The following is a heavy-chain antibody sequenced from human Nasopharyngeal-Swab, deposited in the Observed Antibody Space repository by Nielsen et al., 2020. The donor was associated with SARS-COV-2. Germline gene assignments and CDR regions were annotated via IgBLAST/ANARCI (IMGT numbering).Heavy chain of an antibody. V-gene: IGHV4-39*01. D-gene: IGHD6-19*01. CDR3: ANTQWLGRDYFDY. CDR2: IYYSGST. Sequence: GKGLEWIGSIYYSGSTYYNPSLKSRVTISVDTSKNQFSLKLSSVTAADTAVYYCANTQWLGRDYFDYWGQGTLVTVSS. J-gene: IGHJ4*02.